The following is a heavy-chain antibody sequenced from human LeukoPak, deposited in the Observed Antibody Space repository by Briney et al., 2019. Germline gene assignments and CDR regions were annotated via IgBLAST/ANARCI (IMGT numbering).Heavy chain of an antibody. CDR3: AKSPIVGALGAFDI. Sequence: GALRLFWGASGFTFCSYCKGWGRQAPGEGVEWGPAISGSGGSTYYADSVKGRFTISRDNSKNTLYLQMNSLRAEDTAVYYCAKSPIVGALGAFDIWGQGTMVTVSS. CDR2: ISGSGGST. D-gene: IGHD1-26*01. CDR1: GFTFCSYC. J-gene: IGHJ3*02. V-gene: IGHV3-23*01.